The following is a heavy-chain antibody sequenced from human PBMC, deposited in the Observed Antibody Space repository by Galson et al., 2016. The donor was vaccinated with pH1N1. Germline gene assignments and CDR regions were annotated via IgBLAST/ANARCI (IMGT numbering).Heavy chain of an antibody. V-gene: IGHV3-23*01. CDR2: ISTSSGTT. CDR3: TKARVGNYYFDY. CDR1: GFTFGDYA. Sequence: SLRLSCAASGFTFGDYAMRWVRQAPGKGLEYVSSISTSSGTTYYGDSVRGRFTISRDNSKNTVYLQMNSLRAEDTAIYYCTKARVGNYYFDYWGQGSLDTVSS. J-gene: IGHJ4*02. D-gene: IGHD1-7*01.